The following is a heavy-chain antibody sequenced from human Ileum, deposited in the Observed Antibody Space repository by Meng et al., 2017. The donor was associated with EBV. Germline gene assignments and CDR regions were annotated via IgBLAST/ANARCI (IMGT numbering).Heavy chain of an antibody. CDR1: GGSISRSDW. J-gene: IGHJ4*02. CDR2: TSHSGST. CDR3: ASSDYYRSDY. V-gene: IGHV4-4*02. Sequence: QVQLEASGPGLVRPSETLSLSCAVSGGSISRSDWGSWVRQPPGKGLEWIGETSHSGSTNYSPSLKSRVTISLDKSKNQLSLKLNSVTAADTAVYYCASSDYYRSDYWGQGTLVTVSS. D-gene: IGHD3-22*01.